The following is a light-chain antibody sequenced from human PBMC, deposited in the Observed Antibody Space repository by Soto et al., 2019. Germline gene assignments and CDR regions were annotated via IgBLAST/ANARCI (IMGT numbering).Light chain of an antibody. CDR2: GTS. J-gene: IGKJ1*01. CDR3: QQYSSFPRT. Sequence: EIVMTQSPATLSVSPGERATLSCRASQSVSSNLAWYQQKPGQAPRLLIYGTSSRATGIPDRFSGSGSGTDFTLTISRLEPDDFAVYYCQQYSSFPRTFGQGTKVDI. CDR1: QSVSSN. V-gene: IGKV3-20*01.